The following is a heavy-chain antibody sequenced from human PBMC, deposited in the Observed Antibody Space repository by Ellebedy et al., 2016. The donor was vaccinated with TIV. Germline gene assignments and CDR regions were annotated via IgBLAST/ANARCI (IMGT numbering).Heavy chain of an antibody. Sequence: SETLSLTXTVSGGSITTYYWTWIRQPPGKGLEWIGDMSYSGSTNYNPSLKSRVTISVDTSKNQFSLKLSSVTAADTAVYYCARGCDSSGKYDYWGQGTLVTVSS. CDR2: MSYSGST. D-gene: IGHD3-22*01. J-gene: IGHJ4*02. CDR1: GGSITTYY. CDR3: ARGCDSSGKYDY. V-gene: IGHV4-59*12.